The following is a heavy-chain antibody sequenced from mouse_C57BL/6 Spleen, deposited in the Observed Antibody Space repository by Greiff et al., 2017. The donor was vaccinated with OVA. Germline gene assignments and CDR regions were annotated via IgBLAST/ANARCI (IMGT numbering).Heavy chain of an antibody. Sequence: EVQRVESGGGLVKPGGSLKLSCAASGFTFSSYAMSWVRPTPEKRLEWVATISDGGSYTYYPDNVKGRFTISRDNAKNNLYLQMSHLKSEDTAMYYCARGDSNYGWFAYWGQGTLVTVSA. J-gene: IGHJ3*01. CDR1: GFTFSSYA. D-gene: IGHD2-5*01. CDR2: ISDGGSYT. V-gene: IGHV5-4*01. CDR3: ARGDSNYGWFAY.